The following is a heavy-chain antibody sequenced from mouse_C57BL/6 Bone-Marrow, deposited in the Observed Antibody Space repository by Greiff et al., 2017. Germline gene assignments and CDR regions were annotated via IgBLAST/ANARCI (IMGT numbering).Heavy chain of an antibody. CDR3: TTGDDGYYFYYFDY. CDR2: IDPENGDT. J-gene: IGHJ2*01. D-gene: IGHD2-3*01. Sequence: VQLKESGAELVRPGASVKLSCTASGFNIKDDYMHWVKQRPEQGLEWIGWIDPENGDTEYASKFQGKATITADTSSNTAYLQLSSLTSEDTAVYYCTTGDDGYYFYYFDYWGRGTALTVTA. CDR1: GFNIKDDY. V-gene: IGHV14-4*01.